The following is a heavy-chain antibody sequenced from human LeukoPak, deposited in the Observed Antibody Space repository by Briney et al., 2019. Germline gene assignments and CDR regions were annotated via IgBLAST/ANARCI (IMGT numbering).Heavy chain of an antibody. CDR1: GGTFSSYA. CDR2: IMPIFGTA. D-gene: IGHD1-1*01. CDR3: ARDRNWNYDYYYYMDV. Sequence: GASVKVSCKASGGTFSSYAISWVRQAPGQGLEWMGGIMPIFGTANYAQKFQGRVTITADESTSTAYMELSSLRSEDTAVYYCARDRNWNYDYYYYMDVWGKGTTVTVSS. J-gene: IGHJ6*03. V-gene: IGHV1-69*13.